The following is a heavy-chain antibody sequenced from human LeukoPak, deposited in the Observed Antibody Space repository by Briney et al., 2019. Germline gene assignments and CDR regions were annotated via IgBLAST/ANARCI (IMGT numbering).Heavy chain of an antibody. V-gene: IGHV1-2*02. CDR2: INPNSGGT. CDR3: ARVKTILDAFDI. Sequence: RASVKVSCKASGYTFTGYYMHRVRQAPGQGLEWMGWINPNSGGTNYAQKFQGRVTMTRDTSISSAYMELSRLRSDDTAVYYCARVKTILDAFDIWGQGTMVTVSS. J-gene: IGHJ3*02. CDR1: GYTFTGYY. D-gene: IGHD1-1*01.